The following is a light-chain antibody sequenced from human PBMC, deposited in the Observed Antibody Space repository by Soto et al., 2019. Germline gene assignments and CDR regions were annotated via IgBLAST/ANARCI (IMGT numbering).Light chain of an antibody. Sequence: EIVLTQSPGTLSLSPGERATLSCRASQSVSSSYLAWYQQKPGQAPRLLIYGASTRASGIPDRFSGSGSGTDFTLTISRLEPEDLAVYYCQQYDNSLYTFGQGTKLEIK. CDR1: QSVSSSY. CDR3: QQYDNSLYT. V-gene: IGKV3-20*01. J-gene: IGKJ2*01. CDR2: GAS.